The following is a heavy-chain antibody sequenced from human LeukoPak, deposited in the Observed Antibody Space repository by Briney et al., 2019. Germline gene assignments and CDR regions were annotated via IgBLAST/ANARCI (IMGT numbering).Heavy chain of an antibody. D-gene: IGHD5-18*01. CDR2: IYHSGST. J-gene: IGHJ4*02. CDR3: ARGGTAMVPFDY. Sequence: SQTLSLTCAVSGGSISSGGYSWSWIRQPPGKGLEWIGYIYHSGSTYYNPPLKSRVTISVDRSKNQFSLKLSSVTAADTAVYYCARGGTAMVPFDYWGQGTLVTVSS. CDR1: GGSISSGGYS. V-gene: IGHV4-30-2*01.